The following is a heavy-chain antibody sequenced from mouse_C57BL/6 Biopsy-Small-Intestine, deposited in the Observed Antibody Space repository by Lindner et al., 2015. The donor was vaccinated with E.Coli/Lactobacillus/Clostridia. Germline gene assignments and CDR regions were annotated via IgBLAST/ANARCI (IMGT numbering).Heavy chain of an antibody. D-gene: IGHD1-1*01. J-gene: IGHJ1*03. CDR3: ARDGSSYNGWYFDV. CDR2: IYPRSGNT. Sequence: VQLQESGAELARPGASVRLSCKASGYTFTGYAISWVKQRTGQGLEWIGEIYPRSGNTYYNEKFKGKATLTADKSSSTAYMELRSLTSEDSAVYFCARDGSSYNGWYFDVWGTGTTVTVSS. CDR1: GYTFTGYA. V-gene: IGHV1-81*01.